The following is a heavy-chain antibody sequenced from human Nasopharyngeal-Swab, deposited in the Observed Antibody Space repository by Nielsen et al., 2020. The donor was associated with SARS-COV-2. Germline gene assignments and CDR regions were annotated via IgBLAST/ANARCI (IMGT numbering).Heavy chain of an antibody. CDR1: GFTFSSYS. V-gene: IGHV3-21*01. CDR2: ISSSSSYI. CDR3: ARAYSSGWTWFDY. Sequence: GESLKISWAASGFTFSSYSMNWVRQAPGKGLEWVSSISSSSSYIYYADSVKGRFTISRDNAKNSLYLQMNSLRAEDTAVYYCARAYSSGWTWFDYWGQGTLVTVSS. D-gene: IGHD6-19*01. J-gene: IGHJ4*02.